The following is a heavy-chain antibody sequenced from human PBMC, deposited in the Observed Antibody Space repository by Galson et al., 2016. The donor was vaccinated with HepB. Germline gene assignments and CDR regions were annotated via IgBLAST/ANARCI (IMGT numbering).Heavy chain of an antibody. CDR1: GGSFSGYH. Sequence: SETLSLTCAVYGGSFSGYHWTWIRQTPGKGLEWIGEIDHSGSTDYNPSLKSRVTISIDTSNNQFSLKLTSVTAADTGVYYCARGGLRFLRGLSDEFDSWGQGTLVTVSS. CDR3: ARGGLRFLRGLSDEFDS. V-gene: IGHV4-34*01. D-gene: IGHD3-3*01. CDR2: IDHSGST. J-gene: IGHJ5*01.